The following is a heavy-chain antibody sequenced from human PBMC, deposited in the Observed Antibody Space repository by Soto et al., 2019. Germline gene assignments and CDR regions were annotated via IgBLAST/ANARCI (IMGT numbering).Heavy chain of an antibody. Sequence: SQTLSLTCAISGDSVSSNSAAWNWIRQSPSRGLEWLGRTYYRSKWYNDYAVSVKSRMTINPNTSKNQFSLQLNSVTPEGTAVYYCARSGWEIHYYYYYYMDVWGKGTTVTVSS. CDR2: TYYRSKWYN. J-gene: IGHJ6*03. CDR3: ARSGWEIHYYYYYYMDV. V-gene: IGHV6-1*01. CDR1: GDSVSSNSAA. D-gene: IGHD1-26*01.